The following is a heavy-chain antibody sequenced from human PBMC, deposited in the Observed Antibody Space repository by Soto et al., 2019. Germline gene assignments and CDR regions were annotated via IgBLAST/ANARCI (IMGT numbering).Heavy chain of an antibody. CDR1: GYTFTSYG. D-gene: IGHD3-3*01. CDR3: ARDRAAASPPRLYYDFWSGYYGSFDY. J-gene: IGHJ4*02. V-gene: IGHV1-18*01. CDR2: ISAYNGNT. Sequence: ASVKVSCKASGYTFTSYGISWVRQAPGQGLEWMGWISAYNGNTNYAQKLQGRVTMTTDTSTSTAYMELRSLRSDDTAVYYCARDRAAASPPRLYYDFWSGYYGSFDYWGQGTLVTVSS.